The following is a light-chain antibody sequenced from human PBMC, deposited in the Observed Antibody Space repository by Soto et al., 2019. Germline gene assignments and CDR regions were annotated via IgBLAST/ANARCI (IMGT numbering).Light chain of an antibody. CDR3: SSCADSTNFV. CDR2: EVS. Sequence: QSALTQPPSASGSPGQSVTISCTGTSSDVGGYNYGSWYQQHPGKAPKLMIYEVSERPSGVPDRFSGSKSGNTASLSVSGLQAEDEADYDCSSCADSTNFVFGGGTALAVL. J-gene: IGLJ2*01. CDR1: SSDVGGYNY. V-gene: IGLV2-8*01.